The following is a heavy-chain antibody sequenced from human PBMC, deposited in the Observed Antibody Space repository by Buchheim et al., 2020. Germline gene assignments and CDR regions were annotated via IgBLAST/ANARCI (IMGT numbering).Heavy chain of an antibody. D-gene: IGHD3-10*01. V-gene: IGHV3-48*03. CDR3: ARDLVVQGVIDYYYYGMDV. J-gene: IGHJ6*02. CDR2: ISSSGSTI. Sequence: EVQLVESGGGLVQPGGSLRLSCAASGFTFSSYEMNWVRQAPGKGLEWVSYISSSGSTIYYADSVKGRLAISRDKAKNSRNLQMNSLRAEDTAVYYCARDLVVQGVIDYYYYGMDVWGQGTT. CDR1: GFTFSSYE.